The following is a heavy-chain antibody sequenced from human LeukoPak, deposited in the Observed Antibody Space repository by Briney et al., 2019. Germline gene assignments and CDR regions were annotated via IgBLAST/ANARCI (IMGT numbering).Heavy chain of an antibody. V-gene: IGHV3-30*02. CDR3: ANSPPGELLWFGELFRFDY. D-gene: IGHD3-10*01. Sequence: PGGSLRLSCVASGFTFSRYEMNWVRQAPGKGLEWVAFIRYDGSNKYYADSVKGRFTISRDNSKNTLYLQMNSLRAEDTAVYYCANSPPGELLWFGELFRFDYWGQGTLVTVSS. CDR1: GFTFSRYE. CDR2: IRYDGSNK. J-gene: IGHJ4*02.